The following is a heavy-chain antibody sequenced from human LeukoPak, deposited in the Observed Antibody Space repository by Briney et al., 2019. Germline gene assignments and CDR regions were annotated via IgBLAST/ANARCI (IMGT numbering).Heavy chain of an antibody. Sequence: GRSLRLSCAASGFTFSSYGMHWVRQAPGKGLEWVAVISYDGSNKYYADSVKGRFTISRDNSKNTLYLQMNSLRAEDTAVYYCAKDRGLLLHNYYYGMDVWGQGTTVTVSS. CDR1: GFTFSSYG. J-gene: IGHJ6*02. CDR2: ISYDGSNK. CDR3: AKDRGLLLHNYYYGMDV. V-gene: IGHV3-30*18. D-gene: IGHD2-15*01.